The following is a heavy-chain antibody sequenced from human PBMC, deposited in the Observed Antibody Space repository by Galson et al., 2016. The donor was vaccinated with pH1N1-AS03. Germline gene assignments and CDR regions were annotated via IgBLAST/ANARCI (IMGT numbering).Heavy chain of an antibody. CDR2: ISGADLST. CDR1: GFTFITYA. D-gene: IGHD5-18*01. CDR3: ANPRASGTTMVTRLDY. Sequence: SLRLSCAASGFTFITYAMSWVRQAPGKGLEWVSSISGADLSTYYADSVKGRFTVSRDNSKNTLYLQMNGLRAEDTAIYYCANPRASGTTMVTRLDYWGQGILVTVSS. J-gene: IGHJ4*02. V-gene: IGHV3-23*01.